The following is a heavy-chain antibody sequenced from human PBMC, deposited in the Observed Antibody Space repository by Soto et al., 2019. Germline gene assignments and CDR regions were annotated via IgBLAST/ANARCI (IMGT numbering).Heavy chain of an antibody. CDR1: GDTFSRHY. J-gene: IGHJ6*01. V-gene: IGHV1-46*03. CDR3: STRVKGDFDV. D-gene: IGHD3-3*01. CDR2: VDPVNGDT. Sequence: QVQLMQPGAEVMKPGASMTFSCKASGDTFSRHYVHWVRQAPGQGLEWMGRVDPVNGDTTYSQEFQGRVTMTSDTSTNTVYMLLSSLKSDDTAVYYCSTRVKGDFDVWGQGTTVVVS.